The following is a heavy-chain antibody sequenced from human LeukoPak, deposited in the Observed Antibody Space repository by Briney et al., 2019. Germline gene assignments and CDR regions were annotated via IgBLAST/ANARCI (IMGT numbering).Heavy chain of an antibody. CDR1: GFTFSGIW. V-gene: IGHV3-7*03. J-gene: IGHJ3*01. CDR3: ARSSYSSSSSV. CDR2: INSDGSEG. D-gene: IGHD6-6*01. Sequence: GGSLRLSCAVSGFTFSGIWMSWSRQAPGKGLEWVASINSDGSEGYYADVVKGRFTISRDNAKNSLYLQINSLRAEDTAVYYCARSSYSSSSSVWGQGTMVTVSS.